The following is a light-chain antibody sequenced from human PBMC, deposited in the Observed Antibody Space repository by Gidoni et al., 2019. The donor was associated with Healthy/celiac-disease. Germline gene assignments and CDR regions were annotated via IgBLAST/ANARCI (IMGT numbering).Light chain of an antibody. CDR3: QQRSNWPT. CDR1: QSVSSN. CDR2: DAS. V-gene: IGKV3-11*01. Sequence: EIVLPQSPAPLSLSPGEGATLSCRASQSVSSNLAWYQQKPGKAPRLLIYDASNRATGIPARFSGSGSGTDSPLTISSLAPEDFAVYYCQQRSNWPTFGGGTKVEIK. J-gene: IGKJ4*01.